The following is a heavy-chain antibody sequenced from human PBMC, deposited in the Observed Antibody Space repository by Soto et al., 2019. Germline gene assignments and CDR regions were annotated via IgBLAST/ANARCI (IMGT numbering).Heavy chain of an antibody. CDR2: ISGSGGST. Sequence: GGSLRLSCAASGFTFSSYAMSWVRQAPGKGLEWVSAISGSGGSTYYADSVKGRFTISRDNSKNTLYLQMNSLRAEDTAVYYCAKLPPIAVAGTVAFDIWGQGTMVTVSS. CDR1: GFTFSSYA. CDR3: AKLPPIAVAGTVAFDI. D-gene: IGHD6-19*01. J-gene: IGHJ3*02. V-gene: IGHV3-23*01.